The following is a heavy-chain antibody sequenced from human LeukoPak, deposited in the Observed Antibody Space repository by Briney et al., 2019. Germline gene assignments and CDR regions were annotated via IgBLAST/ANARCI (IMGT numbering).Heavy chain of an antibody. D-gene: IGHD6-13*01. Sequence: GRSLRLSRAVSGITFSSYDMHWVRQAPGKGLEWVAVISNDGSKAYTADSVKDRFTISRDNSKNTLYLQMASLRPEDTAVYYCAKDTGSSYHYYGMDVWGPGTTVTVSS. CDR2: ISNDGSKA. J-gene: IGHJ6*02. V-gene: IGHV3-30*18. CDR3: AKDTGSSYHYYGMDV. CDR1: GITFSSYD.